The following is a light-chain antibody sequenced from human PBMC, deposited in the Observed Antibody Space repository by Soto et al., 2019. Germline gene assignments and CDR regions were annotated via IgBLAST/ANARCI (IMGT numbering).Light chain of an antibody. CDR1: SSDIGGSYNY. CDR2: GVS. V-gene: IGLV2-14*01. Sequence: QSALTQPASVSGSPGQSITISCTGTSSDIGGSYNYVSWYQQHPGKAPKLMIYGVSNRPSVVSNRFSGSKSGNTASLTISGLQADDEADYYCSSYTSSSVLEVFGGGTKVTVL. CDR3: SSYTSSSVLEV. J-gene: IGLJ2*01.